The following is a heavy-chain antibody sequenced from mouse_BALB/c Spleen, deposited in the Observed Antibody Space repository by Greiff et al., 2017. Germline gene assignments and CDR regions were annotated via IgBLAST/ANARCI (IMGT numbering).Heavy chain of an antibody. J-gene: IGHJ4*01. CDR2: IDPENGAT. D-gene: IGHD2-1*01. CDR3: NAVLYGNRLMDY. V-gene: IGHV14-4*02. Sequence: EVQLQQSGAELVRSGASVKLSCTASGFNIKDYYMHWVKQRPEQGLEWIGWIDPENGATEYAPKFQGKATMTADTTSNTAYLQLSSLTSEDTAVYYCNAVLYGNRLMDYWGEGTSVTVSS. CDR1: GFNIKDYY.